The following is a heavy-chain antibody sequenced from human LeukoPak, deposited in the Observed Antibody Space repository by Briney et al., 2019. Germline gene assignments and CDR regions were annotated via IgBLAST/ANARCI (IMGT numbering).Heavy chain of an antibody. V-gene: IGHV3-23*01. CDR3: ARGGSSSFAY. D-gene: IGHD6-6*01. J-gene: IGHJ4*02. CDR1: GLTFSSYA. CDR2: ITDSGGRR. Sequence: GGSLRLSCAASGLTFSSYAMNWVRQAPGKGLEWVSGITDSGGRRYYADSVKGRFTISRDNSKDTLYLQMSSLRAEDTAVYYCARGGSSSFAYWGQGTLVTVSS.